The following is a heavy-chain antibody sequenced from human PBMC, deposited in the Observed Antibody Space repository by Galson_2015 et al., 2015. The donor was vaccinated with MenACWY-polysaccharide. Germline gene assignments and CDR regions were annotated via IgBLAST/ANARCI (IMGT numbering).Heavy chain of an antibody. CDR3: AKDSTDFWSVAGRFDH. J-gene: IGHJ5*02. D-gene: IGHD3-3*01. V-gene: IGHV3-23*01. CDR1: GFTFTSYA. Sequence: SLRLSCAASGFTFTSYAMSWARQAPGMGLEWVSAIRSSGTNTYYADSVKGRFTISRDNSKNTLYLQMNSLRAEDTAVYYCAKDSTDFWSVAGRFDHWGQGTLVTVSS. CDR2: IRSSGTNT.